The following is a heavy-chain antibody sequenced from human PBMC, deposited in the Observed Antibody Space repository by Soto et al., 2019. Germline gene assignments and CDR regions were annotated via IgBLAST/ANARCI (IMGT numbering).Heavy chain of an antibody. CDR3: ARDVGMASRPYLDY. D-gene: IGHD6-6*01. Sequence: ASVKVSCKASGYTFTTYYMYWVRQAPGQGLEWMGIINPSGGSTSFAQKFQGRVTMTRDTSTSTVYMELISLTSEDTAVYYCARDVGMASRPYLDYWGHGXLVTV. CDR2: INPSGGST. J-gene: IGHJ4*01. CDR1: GYTFTTYY. V-gene: IGHV1-46*01.